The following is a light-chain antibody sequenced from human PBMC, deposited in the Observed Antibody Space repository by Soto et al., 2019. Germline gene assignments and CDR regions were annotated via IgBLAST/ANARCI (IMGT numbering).Light chain of an antibody. Sequence: SALTQPASVSGSPGQSITISCTGTSSDVGGYNYVSWYQQHPGKAPKLMIYEVSNRPSGVSNRFSGSKSGNTASLTISGLQAEDEADYYCSSYTRSSNGLFGPGTKVT. V-gene: IGLV2-14*01. J-gene: IGLJ1*01. CDR3: SSYTRSSNGL. CDR2: EVS. CDR1: SSDVGGYNY.